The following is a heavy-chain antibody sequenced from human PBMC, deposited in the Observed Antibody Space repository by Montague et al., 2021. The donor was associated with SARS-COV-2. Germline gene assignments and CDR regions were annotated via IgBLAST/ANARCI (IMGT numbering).Heavy chain of an antibody. CDR2: IISDGSST. V-gene: IGHV3-74*01. Sequence: SRRLSCAASGFPFSSYWMHWVRQAPGKGLVWVSRIISDGSSTTYADSVKGRFTISRDNDKNTLYLQMNSLRAEDTAVYYCARGAELLWFRDLSLPYYFDYWGQGTLVTVSS. D-gene: IGHD3-10*01. CDR3: ARGAELLWFRDLSLPYYFDY. J-gene: IGHJ4*02. CDR1: GFPFSSYW.